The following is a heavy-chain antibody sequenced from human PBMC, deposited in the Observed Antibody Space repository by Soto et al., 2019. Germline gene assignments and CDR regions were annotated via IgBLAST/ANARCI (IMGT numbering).Heavy chain of an antibody. CDR2: ISSDGSNK. J-gene: IGHJ4*02. Sequence: QVQLVESGGGVVQPGGSLRLSCAASLSTISSYDMYWVRQAPGKGLEWVAVISSDGSNKYYADSVKGRFTISRDNSKNTLFLQMNSLRAEDTALYYCYDFWWEHWGQGTLVTVSS. V-gene: IGHV3-30-3*01. D-gene: IGHD3-3*01. CDR1: LSTISSYD. CDR3: YDFWWEH.